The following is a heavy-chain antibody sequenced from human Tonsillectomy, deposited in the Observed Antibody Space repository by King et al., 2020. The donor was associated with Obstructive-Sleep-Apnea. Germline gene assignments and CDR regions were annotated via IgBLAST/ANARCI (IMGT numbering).Heavy chain of an antibody. V-gene: IGHV4-59*01. D-gene: IGHD3-3*01. CDR3: ARFGDDFWSGYYTPFDY. CDR1: GGSISSYY. J-gene: IGHJ4*02. CDR2: IFYSGST. Sequence: QLQESGPGLVKPSETLSLTCTVSGGSISSYYWSWIRQPPGRGLEWIGYIFYSGSTNYNPSLKSRVTISLDTSKNQFSLKLSSVTAADTAVYYCARFGDDFWSGYYTPFDYWGQGTLVTVSS.